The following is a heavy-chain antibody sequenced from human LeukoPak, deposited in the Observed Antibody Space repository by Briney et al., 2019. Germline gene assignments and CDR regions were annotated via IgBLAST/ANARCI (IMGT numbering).Heavy chain of an antibody. CDR2: INHSGST. V-gene: IGHV4-34*01. D-gene: IGHD4-23*01. CDR1: GGSFGGYY. J-gene: IGHJ4*02. CDR3: ARAPYDYGGTGPLAH. Sequence: PSETLSLTCAVYGGSFGGYYWSWIRQPPGKGLEWIGEINHSGSTNYNPSLKSRVTISVDTSKNQFSLKLSSVTAADTAVYYCARAPYDYGGTGPLAHWGQGTLVTVSS.